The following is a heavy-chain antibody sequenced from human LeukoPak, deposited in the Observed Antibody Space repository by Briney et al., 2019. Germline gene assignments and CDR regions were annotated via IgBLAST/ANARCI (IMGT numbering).Heavy chain of an antibody. V-gene: IGHV1-2*06. Sequence: ASVKVSCKASGYTFTGYYMHWVRQAPGQGLEWMGRINPNSGGTNYAQKFQGRVTMTRDTSISTAYMELSRLRSDDTAVYYCARDPDWNYVVDYWGRGTLVTVSS. J-gene: IGHJ4*02. CDR3: ARDPDWNYVVDY. CDR1: GYTFTGYY. D-gene: IGHD1-7*01. CDR2: INPNSGGT.